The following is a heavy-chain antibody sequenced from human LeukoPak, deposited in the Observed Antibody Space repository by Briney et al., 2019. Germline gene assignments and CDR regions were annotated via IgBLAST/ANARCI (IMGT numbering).Heavy chain of an antibody. V-gene: IGHV4-34*01. J-gene: IGHJ4*02. D-gene: IGHD2-15*01. Sequence: SETLSLTCAVYGGSFSSYYWSWIRQPPGKGLEWIGEINHSGSTNYNPSLKSRVTISVDTSKNQFSLKLSSVTAADTAVYYCATTPGGYFDYWGQGTLVTVSS. CDR3: ATTPGGYFDY. CDR1: GGSFSSYY. CDR2: INHSGST.